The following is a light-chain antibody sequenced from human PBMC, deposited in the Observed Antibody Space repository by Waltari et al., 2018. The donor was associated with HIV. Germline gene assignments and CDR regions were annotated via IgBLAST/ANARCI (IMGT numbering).Light chain of an antibody. J-gene: IGKJ1*01. Sequence: DIQMTQSPSSLSASVGDRVTITCRASQAIGNSFAWHQPQPGKAPRPLVFAASRLESGVPSRFSGAGSGTDYTLTISSLQPEDVATYYCQQYYNNPWTFGQGTKVDIK. CDR1: QAIGNS. CDR3: QQYYNNPWT. CDR2: AAS. V-gene: IGKV1-NL1*01.